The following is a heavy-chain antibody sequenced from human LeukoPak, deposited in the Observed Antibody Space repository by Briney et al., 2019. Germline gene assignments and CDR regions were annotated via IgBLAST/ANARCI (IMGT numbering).Heavy chain of an antibody. CDR3: TTACSGGSCYFDY. D-gene: IGHD2-15*01. CDR2: IKRTTDGGAT. V-gene: IGHV3-15*01. CDR1: GLTFINAW. Sequence: PGGSLRLSCATSGLTFINAWMSWVRQAPGKGLEWVGRIKRTTDGGATDYAAPVKGRFTISRDDSKNTLYLQMNSLKTEDTAVYYCTTACSGGSCYFDYWGQGTLVTVSS. J-gene: IGHJ4*02.